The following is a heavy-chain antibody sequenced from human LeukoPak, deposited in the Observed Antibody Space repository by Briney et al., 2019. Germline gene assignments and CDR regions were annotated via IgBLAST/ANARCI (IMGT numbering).Heavy chain of an antibody. CDR3: ARVPAKEQPATDDAFDI. D-gene: IGHD6-13*01. Sequence: SETLSLTCTVSGGSISSYYWSWIRQPPGKGLEWIGYIYYSGSTNYNPSLKSRVTISVDTSKNQFSLKLSSVTAADTAVYYCARVPAKEQPATDDAFDIWGQGTMVTASS. V-gene: IGHV4-59*01. CDR2: IYYSGST. CDR1: GGSISSYY. J-gene: IGHJ3*02.